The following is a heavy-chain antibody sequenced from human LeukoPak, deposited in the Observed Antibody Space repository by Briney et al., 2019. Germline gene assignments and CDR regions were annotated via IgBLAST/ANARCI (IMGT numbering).Heavy chain of an antibody. V-gene: IGHV3-33*01. D-gene: IGHD3-9*01. CDR1: GFIFSSYG. Sequence: PGRSLRLSCAASGFIFSSYGMHWVRQAPGKGLEWVAVIWSDASNTYYVDSVKGRFTISRDNSKNTLFLQMNSLRAEDTAVYYCTRTYNIRYFDTWGQGTLVTVSS. CDR3: TRTYNIRYFDT. CDR2: IWSDASNT. J-gene: IGHJ4*02.